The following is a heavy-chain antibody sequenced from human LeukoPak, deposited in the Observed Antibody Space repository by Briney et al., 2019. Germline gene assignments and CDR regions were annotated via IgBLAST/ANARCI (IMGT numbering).Heavy chain of an antibody. CDR1: GFTFISYE. Sequence: GVLRLSCAASGFTFISYEMNWVRQVPGKGLEWVSYISSSGSTIYYADSVKGRFTISRDNAKNSLYLQMNSLRAEDTAVYYCARDSRPNSSSSRKDFDYWGQGTLVTVSS. D-gene: IGHD6-6*01. CDR2: ISSSGSTI. CDR3: ARDSRPNSSSSRKDFDY. V-gene: IGHV3-48*03. J-gene: IGHJ4*02.